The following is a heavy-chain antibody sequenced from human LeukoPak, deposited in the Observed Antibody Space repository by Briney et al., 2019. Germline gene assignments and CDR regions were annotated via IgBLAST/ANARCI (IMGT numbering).Heavy chain of an antibody. D-gene: IGHD2-21*02. J-gene: IGHJ2*01. Sequence: SETLSLTCTVSGGSISSYYWSWIRQPPGKGPEWIGYIYYSGSTNYNPSLKSRVTISVDTSKNQFSLKLSSVTAVDTAVYYCARVPYCGGDCYPHWYFDLWGRGTLVTVSS. CDR3: ARVPYCGGDCYPHWYFDL. V-gene: IGHV4-59*01. CDR2: IYYSGST. CDR1: GGSISSYY.